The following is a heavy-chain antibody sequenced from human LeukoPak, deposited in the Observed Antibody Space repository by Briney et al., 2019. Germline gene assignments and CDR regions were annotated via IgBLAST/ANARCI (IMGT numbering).Heavy chain of an antibody. J-gene: IGHJ4*02. V-gene: IGHV4-59*01. D-gene: IGHD4-23*01. CDR3: ARELYYGGNPFDY. Sequence: SETLSLTCTVSGGSISSYYWSWIRQPPGKGLEWIGYIYYSGSTDYNPSLKSRVTISVDTSKNQFSLQLSSVTAADTAVYYCARELYYGGNPFDYWGQGTLVTVSS. CDR1: GGSISSYY. CDR2: IYYSGST.